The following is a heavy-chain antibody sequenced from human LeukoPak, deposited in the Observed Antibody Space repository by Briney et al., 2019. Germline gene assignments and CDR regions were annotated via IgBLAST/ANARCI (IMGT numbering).Heavy chain of an antibody. CDR1: GFTFSSYA. CDR2: ISYDGSNK. V-gene: IGHV3-30-3*01. D-gene: IGHD6-13*01. CDR3: ARALGGGYSSSWYGDY. Sequence: GRSLRLSCAASGFTFSSYAMHWVRQAPGKGLEWVAVISYDGSNKYYADSVKGRFTISRDNAKNSLYLQMNSLRAEDTAVYYCARALGGGYSSSWYGDYWGQGTLVTVSS. J-gene: IGHJ4*02.